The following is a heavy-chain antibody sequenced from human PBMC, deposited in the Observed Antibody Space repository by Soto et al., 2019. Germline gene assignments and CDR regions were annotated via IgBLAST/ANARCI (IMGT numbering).Heavy chain of an antibody. V-gene: IGHV4-30-4*01. CDR1: GVSIINGDYY. J-gene: IGHJ4*02. CDR2: IYYSGNT. Sequence: SETLSLTCTVSGVSIINGDYYWSWIRQPPGKGLEWIGYIYYSGNTYYNPSLKSRVMISVDTSKNQFSLNLSSVTAADTAVYYCASGYYDILTGRDTKYYFDYWGQGALVTVSS. CDR3: ASGYYDILTGRDTKYYFDY. D-gene: IGHD3-9*01.